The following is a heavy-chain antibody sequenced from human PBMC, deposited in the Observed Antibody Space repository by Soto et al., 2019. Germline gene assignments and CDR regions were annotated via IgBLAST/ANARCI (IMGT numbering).Heavy chain of an antibody. CDR1: GFTFSSYA. CDR3: AKDLHYDSSGLDY. D-gene: IGHD3-22*01. CDR2: ISGSGGST. V-gene: IGHV3-23*01. J-gene: IGHJ4*02. Sequence: GGSLRLSCAASGFTFSSYAMSWVRQAPGKGLEWVSAISGSGGSTYYADSVKGRFTISRNNSKNTLYLQMNSLRAEDTAAYYCAKDLHYDSSGLDYWGQGTLVTVSS.